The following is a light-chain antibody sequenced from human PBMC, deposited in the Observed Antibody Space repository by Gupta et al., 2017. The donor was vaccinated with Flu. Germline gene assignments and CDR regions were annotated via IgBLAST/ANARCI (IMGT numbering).Light chain of an antibody. CDR2: GAS. CDR1: QSVASY. Sequence: IVLTQSPGTLSLSPGERATLSCRASQSVASYLVWYQQKPGQAPRLLIYGASSRATGIPDRFSGSGSGTDFSLTISRLEPEDFAVYYCQHYGTSPTFGQGTKLEIK. J-gene: IGKJ2*01. V-gene: IGKV3-20*01. CDR3: QHYGTSPT.